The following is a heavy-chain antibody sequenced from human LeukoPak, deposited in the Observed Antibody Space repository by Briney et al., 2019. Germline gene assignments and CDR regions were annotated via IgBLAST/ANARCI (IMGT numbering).Heavy chain of an antibody. V-gene: IGHV4-34*01. CDR2: INHNGST. CDR3: ARSRAFNSGAFDP. Sequence: PSETLSLTCAVYGGSFSGYYWSWIRQPPGKGLEWIGEINHNGSTNYNPSLKSRVTISVDTSKNQFSLKLSSVTAADTAVYYCARSRAFNSGAFDPWGQGSLVTVSS. D-gene: IGHD1-26*01. CDR1: GGSFSGYY. J-gene: IGHJ5*02.